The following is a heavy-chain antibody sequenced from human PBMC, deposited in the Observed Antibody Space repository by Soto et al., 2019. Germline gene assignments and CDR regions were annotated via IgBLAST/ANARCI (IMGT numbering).Heavy chain of an antibody. CDR1: GGSISSYY. V-gene: IGHV4-59*01. J-gene: IGHJ4*02. D-gene: IGHD6-13*01. Sequence: SSETLSLTCTVSGGSISSYYWSWIRQPPGKGLEWIGYIYYSGSTNYNPSLKSRVTISVDTSKNQFSLKLSSVTAADTAVYYCARVIAADGADLALGYWGQGTLVTVSS. CDR2: IYYSGST. CDR3: ARVIAADGADLALGY.